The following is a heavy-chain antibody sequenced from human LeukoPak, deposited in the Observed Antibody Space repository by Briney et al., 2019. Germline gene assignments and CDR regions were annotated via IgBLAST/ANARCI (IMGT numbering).Heavy chain of an antibody. CDR3: AKDWDILTGSDDAFDI. V-gene: IGHV3-23*01. D-gene: IGHD3-9*01. Sequence: GGSLRLSCAASGFTFSSYAVSWVRQAPGKGLEWVSAISGSGGSTYYADSVKGRFTISRDNSKNTLYLQMNSLRAEDTAVYYCAKDWDILTGSDDAFDIWGQGTMVTVSS. CDR2: ISGSGGST. CDR1: GFTFSSYA. J-gene: IGHJ3*02.